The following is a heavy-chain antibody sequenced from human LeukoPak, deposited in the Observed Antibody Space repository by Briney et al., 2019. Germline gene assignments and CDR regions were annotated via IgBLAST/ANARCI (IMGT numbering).Heavy chain of an antibody. CDR3: ARHLAAAGKGGLDY. CDR2: IIPIFGTA. CDR1: RGTFSSYA. D-gene: IGHD6-13*01. V-gene: IGHV1-69*06. Sequence: GASVKVSCKASRGTFSSYAISWVRQAPGQGLEWMGGIIPIFGTANYAQKFQGRVTITADKSTSTAYMELSSLRSEDTAVYYCARHLAAAGKGGLDYWGQGTLVTVSS. J-gene: IGHJ4*02.